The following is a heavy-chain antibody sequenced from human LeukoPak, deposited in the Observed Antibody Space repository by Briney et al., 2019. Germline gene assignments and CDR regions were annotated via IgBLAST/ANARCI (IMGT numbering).Heavy chain of an antibody. CDR2: ISPDGSTK. CDR1: GFTFSRSW. D-gene: IGHD6-13*01. J-gene: IGHJ4*02. V-gene: IGHV3-7*03. Sequence: GGSLRLSCAASGFTFSRSWMSWVRQPPGKGLEWVANISPDGSTKYHMDSVKGRFTISRDNAKDSLYLEMSRLRDDDTAMYYCATGASGSWDFGGQGTLVTVSS. CDR3: ATGASGSWDF.